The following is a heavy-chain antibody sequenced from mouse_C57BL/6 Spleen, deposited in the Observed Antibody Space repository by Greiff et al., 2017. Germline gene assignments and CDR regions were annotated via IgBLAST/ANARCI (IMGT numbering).Heavy chain of an antibody. CDR2: INPSSGYT. J-gene: IGHJ2*01. Sequence: QVHVKQSGAELAKPGASVKLSCKASGYTFTSYWMHWVKQRPGQGLEWIGYINPSSGYTKYNQKVKDKATLTADKSSRTAYMQLFSLTYEDSAVYDCAREGISYWGQGTTLTVSS. CDR1: GYTFTSYW. V-gene: IGHV1-7*01. CDR3: AREGISY.